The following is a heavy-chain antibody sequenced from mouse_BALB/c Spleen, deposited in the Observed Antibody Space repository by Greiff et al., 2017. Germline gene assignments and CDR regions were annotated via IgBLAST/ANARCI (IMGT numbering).Heavy chain of an antibody. V-gene: IGHV3-6*02. CDR1: GYSITSGYY. D-gene: IGHD2-10*02. Sequence: VQLKQSGPGLVKPSQSLSLTCSVTGYSITSGYYWNWIRQFPGNKLEWMGYISYDGSNNYNPSLKNRISITRDTSKNQFFLKLNSVTTEDTATYYCARDTPYGNPFAYWGQGTLVTVSA. CDR3: ARDTPYGNPFAY. J-gene: IGHJ3*01. CDR2: ISYDGSN.